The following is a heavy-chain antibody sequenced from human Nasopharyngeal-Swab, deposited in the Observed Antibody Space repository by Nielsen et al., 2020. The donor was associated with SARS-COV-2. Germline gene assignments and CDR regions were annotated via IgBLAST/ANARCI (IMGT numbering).Heavy chain of an antibody. D-gene: IGHD3-10*01. Sequence: SETLSLTCSVSGGSVSSMSHYWSWIRQPPGKGLEWIGYVYSLGGTNYNPSLRSRVTVLLDTSKNQFSLRLSSVTAADTAVYYCATNKGKVFEHWGQGALVTVSS. CDR2: VYSLGGT. V-gene: IGHV4-61*01. J-gene: IGHJ4*02. CDR3: ATNKGKVFEH. CDR1: GGSVSSMSHY.